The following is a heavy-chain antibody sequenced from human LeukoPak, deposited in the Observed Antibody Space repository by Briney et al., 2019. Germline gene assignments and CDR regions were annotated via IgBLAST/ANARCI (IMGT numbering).Heavy chain of an antibody. V-gene: IGHV4-34*01. J-gene: IGHJ4*02. CDR2: INHSGST. D-gene: IGHD6-13*01. CDR1: GGSFSGYY. Sequence: SETLSLTCAVYGGSFSGYYWSWIRQPPGKGLEWIGEINHSGSTNYKPSLKSRVTISVDTSKNQFSLKLSSVTAADTAVYYCAPRGSSWYRGGFDYWGQGTLVTVSS. CDR3: APRGSSWYRGGFDY.